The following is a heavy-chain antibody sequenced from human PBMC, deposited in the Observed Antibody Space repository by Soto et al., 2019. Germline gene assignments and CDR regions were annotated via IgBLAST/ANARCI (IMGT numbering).Heavy chain of an antibody. J-gene: IGHJ5*02. Sequence: QVQLVQPGAEVRKPGASVKVSCKASGDIFTNFDFNWVRQATGQGLAWIGWMRANSGDTGNDQKFQGRVRMTRDTSMSTAYMDLSSLRAEDTAVYYCARYIYGQGFQAWGQGTQVFVSS. CDR2: MRANSGDT. CDR3: ARYIYGQGFQA. D-gene: IGHD3-3*02. V-gene: IGHV1-8*01. CDR1: GDIFTNFD.